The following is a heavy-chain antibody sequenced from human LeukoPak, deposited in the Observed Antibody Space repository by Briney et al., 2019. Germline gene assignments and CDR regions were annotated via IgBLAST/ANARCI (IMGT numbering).Heavy chain of an antibody. D-gene: IGHD3-3*01. CDR3: ARDQTLHRFLEWLGQFDY. CDR2: INQDGSQK. V-gene: IGHV3-7*01. J-gene: IGHJ4*02. CDR1: GFTFSSYW. Sequence: GGSLRLSCAASGFTFSSYWMSWVRQAPGKGLEWLANINQDGSQKTYVDSVKGRFTISRDNAKNSLYLQANSLRAEDTAVYYCARDQTLHRFLEWLGQFDYWGQGTLVTVSS.